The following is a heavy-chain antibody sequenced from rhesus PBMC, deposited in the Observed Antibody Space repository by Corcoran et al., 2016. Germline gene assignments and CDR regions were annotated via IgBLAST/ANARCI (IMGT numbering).Heavy chain of an antibody. V-gene: IGHV3-186*02. CDR1: GFTFSDYA. D-gene: IGHD6-25*01. Sequence: EVQLVESGGGLVQPGGSLRLSCAASGFTFSDYAMSWVRQASGKGLEGVGKNRSKYTNYATEYAASVKGRFTISRDDSKNTLYLQMSSLKTEDTAVYYCTTDPLRLYSGSWNRGGVDYWGQGVLVTVSS. CDR2: NRSKYTNYAT. CDR3: TTDPLRLYSGSWNRGGVDY. J-gene: IGHJ4*01.